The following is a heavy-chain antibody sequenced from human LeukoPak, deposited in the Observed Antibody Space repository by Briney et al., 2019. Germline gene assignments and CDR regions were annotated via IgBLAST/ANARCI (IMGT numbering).Heavy chain of an antibody. D-gene: IGHD3-22*01. CDR2: MNPNSGNT. J-gene: IGHJ4*02. V-gene: IGHV1-8*01. Sequence: ASVKVSCKASGYTFTSYDINRVRQATGQGLEWMGWMNPNSGNTGYAQKFQGRVTMTRNTSISTAYMELSSLRSEDTAVYYCARVVYYYDSSGYYYPRSYFDYWGQGTLVTVSS. CDR1: GYTFTSYD. CDR3: ARVVYYYDSSGYYYPRSYFDY.